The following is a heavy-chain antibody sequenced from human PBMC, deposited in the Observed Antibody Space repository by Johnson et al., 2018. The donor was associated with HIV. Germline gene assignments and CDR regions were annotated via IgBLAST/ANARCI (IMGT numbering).Heavy chain of an antibody. V-gene: IGHV3-30*14. CDR1: GFTFSSYA. J-gene: IGHJ3*02. CDR3: ATSLTGTRPFDI. D-gene: IGHD1-7*01. CDR2: ISFDGSNK. Sequence: QEQLVESGGGVVQPGRSLRLSCAASGFTFSSYAMHWVRQAPGKGLEWAAVISFDGSNKYFADYVKGRFTISRDNSKNTLYLQMNSLRAEDTAVYYCATSLTGTRPFDIWGQGTMVTVSS.